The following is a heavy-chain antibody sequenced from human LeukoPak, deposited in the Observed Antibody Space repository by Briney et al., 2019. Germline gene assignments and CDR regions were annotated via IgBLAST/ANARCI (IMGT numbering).Heavy chain of an antibody. D-gene: IGHD5-18*01. CDR1: EFTFSSYG. J-gene: IGHJ4*02. CDR2: ISYDGSNK. CDR3: AKDLGYSYGYGLTHYFDY. V-gene: IGHV3-30*18. Sequence: GGSLRLSCAASEFTFSSYGMHWVRQAPGKGLEWVAVISYDGSNKYYADSVKGRFTISRDNSKNTLYLQMNSLRAEDTAVYYCAKDLGYSYGYGLTHYFDYWGQGTLVTVSS.